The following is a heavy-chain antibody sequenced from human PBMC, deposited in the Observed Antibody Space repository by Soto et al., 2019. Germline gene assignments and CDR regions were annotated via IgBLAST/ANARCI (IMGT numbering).Heavy chain of an antibody. Sequence: GASVKVSCKASGYTFTSYYIHWVRQAPGQGLEWVAMINPGGGRTKNAQMFQGRVTLTRDTSAGTVDMELSSLTSDDTAVYYCARGPSCGGDCYLFDYWGQGSLVTVSS. CDR1: GYTFTSYY. CDR2: INPGGGRT. V-gene: IGHV1-46*01. J-gene: IGHJ4*02. CDR3: ARGPSCGGDCYLFDY. D-gene: IGHD2-21*02.